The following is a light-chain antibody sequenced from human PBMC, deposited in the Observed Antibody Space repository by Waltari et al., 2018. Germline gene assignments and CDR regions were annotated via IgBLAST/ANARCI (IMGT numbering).Light chain of an antibody. V-gene: IGKV1-5*03. CDR1: QSISGW. J-gene: IGKJ1*01. Sequence: DIQMTQSPSTLSAFVGDRVTITCRASQSISGWLAWYQQKPGKAPNLLILKASTLESGVPSRFSGSGSGTEFTLTINSLQPDDCATYYCQQYKSPTWTFGQGTKVEIK. CDR3: QQYKSPTWT. CDR2: KAS.